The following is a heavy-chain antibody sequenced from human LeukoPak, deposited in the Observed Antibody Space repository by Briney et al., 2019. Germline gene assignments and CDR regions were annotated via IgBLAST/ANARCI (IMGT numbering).Heavy chain of an antibody. CDR1: GGSISSSSYY. Sequence: SETLSHSCTVSGGSISSSSYYWGWIRQPPGKGLEWIVSIYYSGSTYYNPSLKRRVTISVDTSKNQFSLKLSSVTAADTAVYYCARQDYDYVWGSYRFWGQGTLVTVSS. D-gene: IGHD3-16*02. CDR2: IYYSGST. J-gene: IGHJ4*02. CDR3: ARQDYDYVWGSYRF. V-gene: IGHV4-39*01.